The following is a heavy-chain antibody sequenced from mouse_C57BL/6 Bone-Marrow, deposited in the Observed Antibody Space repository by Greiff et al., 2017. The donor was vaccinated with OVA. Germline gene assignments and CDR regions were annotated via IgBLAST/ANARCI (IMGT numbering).Heavy chain of an antibody. V-gene: IGHV14-4*01. D-gene: IGHD2-3*01. J-gene: IGHJ3*01. CDR3: TTDGTPAWFAY. CDR2: FVPENGDT. Sequence: VQLQQSGAELVRPGASVKLSCTASGFNIKDDYMHWVKQRPEQGLEWIGWFVPENGDTDYASKFQGKAPIPADTSSNTASLQLSSLTSEDTAVYYCTTDGTPAWFAYWGQGTLVTVSA. CDR1: GFNIKDDY.